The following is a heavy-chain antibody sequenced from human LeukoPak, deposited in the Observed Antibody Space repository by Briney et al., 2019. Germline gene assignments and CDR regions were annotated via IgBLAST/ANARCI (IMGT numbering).Heavy chain of an antibody. CDR1: GFTFSSYS. V-gene: IGHV3-21*01. Sequence: GGSLRLSCAASGFTFSSYSMNWVRQAPGKGLEWVSSISSSSSYIYYADSVKGRFTISRDNAKNSLYLQMNSLRAEDTAVYYCAREPYGDQTYYFDYWGQGTLVTVSS. CDR3: AREPYGDQTYYFDY. J-gene: IGHJ4*02. CDR2: ISSSSSYI. D-gene: IGHD4-17*01.